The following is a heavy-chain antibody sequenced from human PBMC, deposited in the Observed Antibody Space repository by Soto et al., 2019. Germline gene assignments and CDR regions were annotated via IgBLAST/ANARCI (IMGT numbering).Heavy chain of an antibody. J-gene: IGHJ4*02. Sequence: PGGSLRLSCAASGFAFSSHPMSWVRQAPGKGLEWVSAISGSGGSTYYADSVKGRFTISRDNSKNTLYLQMNSLRAEDTAVYYCAKRARNGYGDSQKLGGQGTLVTVSS. CDR3: AKRARNGYGDSQKL. V-gene: IGHV3-23*01. D-gene: IGHD4-17*01. CDR1: GFAFSSHP. CDR2: ISGSGGST.